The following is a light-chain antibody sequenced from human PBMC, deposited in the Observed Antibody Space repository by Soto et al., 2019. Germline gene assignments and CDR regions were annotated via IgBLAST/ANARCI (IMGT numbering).Light chain of an antibody. CDR2: AAS. CDR1: QSISNY. CDR3: QQSYSTVT. J-gene: IGKJ3*01. V-gene: IGKV1-39*01. Sequence: DIQMTQSPSSLSASVGDRVTITCRASQSISNYSNWYQQKPGKAPRLLIYAASSLQSGVPSRFTGSGSGTDFTLTITSLQREDFAIYYCQQSYSTVTFGPGTKVEIE.